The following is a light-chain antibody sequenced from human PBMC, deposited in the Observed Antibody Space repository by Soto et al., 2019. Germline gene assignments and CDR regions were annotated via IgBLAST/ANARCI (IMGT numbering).Light chain of an antibody. CDR1: QSVGNSY. V-gene: IGKV3-20*01. CDR3: HQYANAPLT. J-gene: IGKJ4*01. Sequence: EIVLTQSPGTLSLSPGERATLSCRASQSVGNSYLAWYQQKPGQPPRLLIYHASIRATGTPDRFSGSGSVTDFTITISRLEPEDFAVYYCHQYANAPLTFGGGTKVEIK. CDR2: HAS.